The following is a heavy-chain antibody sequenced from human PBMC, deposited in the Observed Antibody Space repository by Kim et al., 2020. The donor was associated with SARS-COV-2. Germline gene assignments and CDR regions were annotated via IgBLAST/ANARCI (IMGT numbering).Heavy chain of an antibody. J-gene: IGHJ4*02. CDR1: GFSLDDFG. CDR3: VRDRRDVHCRGDCQSGFDL. V-gene: IGHV3-20*01. D-gene: IGHD2-21*02. CDR2: MRKRGEDT. Sequence: GGSLRLSCVFSGFSLDDFGISWVRQVPGKGLEWVCGMRKRGEDTGYSDSVQGRFIMSRDVAKNVVYLQMNSLRAEDAALYRCVRDRRDVHCRGDCQSGFDLWGQGTLVTVSS.